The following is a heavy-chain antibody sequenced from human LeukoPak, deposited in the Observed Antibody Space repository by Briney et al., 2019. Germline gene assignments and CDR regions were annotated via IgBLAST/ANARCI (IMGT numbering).Heavy chain of an antibody. D-gene: IGHD6-19*01. V-gene: IGHV3-9*01. Sequence: GRPLRLSCAASGFTFDDYAMHWVRQAPGKGLEWVSGISWNSGSIGYADSVKGRFTISRDNAKNSLYLQMNSLRAEDTALYYCAKDRDSSGWYFDYWGQGTLVTVSS. CDR1: GFTFDDYA. CDR2: ISWNSGSI. J-gene: IGHJ4*02. CDR3: AKDRDSSGWYFDY.